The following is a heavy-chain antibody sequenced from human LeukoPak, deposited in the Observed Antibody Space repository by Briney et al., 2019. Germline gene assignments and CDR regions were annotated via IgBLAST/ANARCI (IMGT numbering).Heavy chain of an antibody. D-gene: IGHD1-26*01. CDR1: GYTFTGYY. V-gene: IGHV1-2*02. CDR2: INANIGGT. J-gene: IGHJ4*02. Sequence: ASVKVSCKASGYTFTGYYMHWVRDAPGQGLEWMVWINANIGGTNYAKKFQGRVTMTRDTSISTAYMELSRLLSDDTAVYYCAGPPGDYSGSYSSIGYWGQGTLVTVSS. CDR3: AGPPGDYSGSYSSIGY.